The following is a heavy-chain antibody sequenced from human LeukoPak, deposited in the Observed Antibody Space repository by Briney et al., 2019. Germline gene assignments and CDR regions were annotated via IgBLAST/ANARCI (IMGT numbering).Heavy chain of an antibody. V-gene: IGHV3-30*18. CDR2: ISYDGSNK. J-gene: IGHJ1*01. D-gene: IGHD3-22*01. CDR3: AKEDVVVITIRYFQH. CDR1: GFTFSSYG. Sequence: GGSLRLSCAASGFTFSSYGMHWVRQAPGKGLAWVAGISYDGSNKYYADSVKGRFTISRDNSKNTLYLQMNSLRTEDTAIYYCAKEDVVVITIRYFQHWGQGTLVTVSS.